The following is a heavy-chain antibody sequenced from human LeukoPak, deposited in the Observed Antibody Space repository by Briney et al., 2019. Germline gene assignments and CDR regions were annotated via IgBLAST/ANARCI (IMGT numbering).Heavy chain of an antibody. CDR2: IYYSGST. CDR1: GGSISSSSYY. J-gene: IGHJ4*02. CDR3: ASYYYGSGSYYHDY. D-gene: IGHD3-10*01. Sequence: PSETLSLTCAVSGGSISSSSYYWGWIRQPPGKGLEWIGSIYYSGSTYYNPSLKSRVTISVDTSKNQFSLKLSSVTAADTAVYYCASYYYGSGSYYHDYWGQGTLVTVSS. V-gene: IGHV4-39*07.